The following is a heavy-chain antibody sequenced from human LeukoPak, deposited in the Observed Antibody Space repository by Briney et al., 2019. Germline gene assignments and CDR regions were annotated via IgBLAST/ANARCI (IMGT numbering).Heavy chain of an antibody. CDR3: ASVWGLSGGY. Sequence: ASVKVSCKASGYTFTGYYMHWGRQAPGQGLEWMGWINPNSSGTNYAQKIQGKVTMSRDTSISTAYMELNRLRTEDSVVYYCASVWGLSGGYWGQGTMVTVSS. CDR2: INPNSSGT. J-gene: IGHJ3*01. V-gene: IGHV1-2*02. D-gene: IGHD3-16*01. CDR1: GYTFTGYY.